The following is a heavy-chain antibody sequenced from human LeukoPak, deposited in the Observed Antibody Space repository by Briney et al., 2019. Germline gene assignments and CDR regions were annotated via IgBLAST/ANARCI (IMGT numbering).Heavy chain of an antibody. CDR3: ARDPHRSKGGLGELWN. V-gene: IGHV3-53*01. D-gene: IGHD3-10*01. CDR1: GFTVSSNY. Sequence: GGSLRLSSAASGFTVSSNYMSWVRQAPGKGLEWVSVIYSGGSTYYADSVKGRFTISRDNSKNTLYLQMNSLRAEDTAVYYCARDPHRSKGGLGELWNWGQGTLVTVSS. CDR2: IYSGGST. J-gene: IGHJ4*02.